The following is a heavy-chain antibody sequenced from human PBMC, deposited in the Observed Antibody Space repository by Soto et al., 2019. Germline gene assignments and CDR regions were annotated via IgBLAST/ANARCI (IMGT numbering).Heavy chain of an antibody. CDR3: ARVQMGPRRDFMDV. CDR2: IGAYNGNT. Sequence: GASVKVSCKASGYTINSYGISWVRQAPGQGLEWMGWIGAYNGNTNYEQRFKGRVNMTWDTSASTVYMEVTSLRPEDTAVYYCARVQMGPRRDFMDVWGQGTRVTGSS. V-gene: IGHV1-18*01. D-gene: IGHD2-21*02. CDR1: GYTINSYG. J-gene: IGHJ6*02.